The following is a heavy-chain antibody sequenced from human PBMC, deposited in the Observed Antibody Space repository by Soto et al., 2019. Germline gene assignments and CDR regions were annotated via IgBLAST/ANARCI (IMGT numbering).Heavy chain of an antibody. V-gene: IGHV1-18*01. Sequence: QVQLLQSGPEAKEPGASVTVSCKVSGYTFTHYGISWVRQAPGQGLEWMGWISGYNGNTNYAQKFQGRIAMTADTSTRTAYMELRGLRPYDTAVYYCARVYYESSGYYYYDFDHWGQGTLVTVSS. CDR3: ARVYYESSGYYYYDFDH. CDR1: GYTFTHYG. CDR2: ISGYNGNT. J-gene: IGHJ4*02. D-gene: IGHD3-22*01.